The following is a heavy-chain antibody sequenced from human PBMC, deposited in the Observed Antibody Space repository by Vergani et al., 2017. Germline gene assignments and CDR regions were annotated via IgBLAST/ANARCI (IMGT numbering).Heavy chain of an antibody. J-gene: IGHJ5*02. CDR1: GGTLSSYY. CDR3: ARETYYYDSSGYHTWFDP. V-gene: IGHV4-59*01. D-gene: IGHD3-22*01. Sequence: QVQLQESGPGLVKTSETLSLTCTVSGGTLSSYYWSWIRQPPGKGLEWIGYIYYSGSTNYNPSLKSRVTISVATSKNQFSLKLSSVTAADTAVYYCARETYYYDSSGYHTWFDPWGQGTLVTVSS. CDR2: IYYSGST.